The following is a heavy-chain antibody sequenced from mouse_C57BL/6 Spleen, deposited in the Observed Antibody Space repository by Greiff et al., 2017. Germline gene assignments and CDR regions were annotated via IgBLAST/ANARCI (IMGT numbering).Heavy chain of an antibody. D-gene: IGHD3-1*01. CDR3: GRNRYSAGNWYFDV. CDR2: INSDGGST. J-gene: IGHJ1*03. CDR1: EYEFPSHD. Sequence: EVKLMESGGGLVQPGESLKLSCESNEYEFPSHDMSWVRKTPEKRLELVAAINSDGGSTYYPDTMERRFIISRDNTKQTLYLQMSRPRSEDTALYYGGRNRYSAGNWYFDVWGTGTTVTVSS. V-gene: IGHV5-2*01.